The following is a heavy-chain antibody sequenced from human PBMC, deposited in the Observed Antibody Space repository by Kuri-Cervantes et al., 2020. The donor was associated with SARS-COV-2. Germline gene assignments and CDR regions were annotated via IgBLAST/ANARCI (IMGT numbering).Heavy chain of an antibody. Sequence: ESLKISCTVSGGSISSYYWSWIRQPPGKGLEWIGYIYYSGSTNYNPSLKSRVTISVDTSKNQFSLKLSSVTAADTAVYYCAGGYYYDSSGPVLRYYFDYWGQGTLVTVSS. CDR2: IYYSGST. J-gene: IGHJ4*02. CDR1: GGSISSYY. CDR3: AGGYYYDSSGPVLRYYFDY. V-gene: IGHV4-59*12. D-gene: IGHD3-22*01.